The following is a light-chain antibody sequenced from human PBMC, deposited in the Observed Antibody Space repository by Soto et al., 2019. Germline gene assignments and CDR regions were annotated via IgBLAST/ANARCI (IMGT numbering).Light chain of an antibody. J-gene: IGLJ2*01. CDR3: SSYAGGFVV. CDR1: SSDIAAHTY. Sequence: QSVLPQPASVSGSPGQSITISCPGASSDIAAHTYVSWFQQHPGNVPKVSIYNVSTRPSGISDRFSGSKPGITASLTISGLHAGDEADYYCSSYAGGFVVFGGGTKLTVL. V-gene: IGLV2-14*01. CDR2: NVS.